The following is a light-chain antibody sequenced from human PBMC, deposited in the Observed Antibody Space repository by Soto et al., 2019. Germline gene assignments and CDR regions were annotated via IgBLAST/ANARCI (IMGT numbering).Light chain of an antibody. CDR2: DNN. Sequence: QSVLTQPPSVSAAPGQTVTISCSGSSSKIGNNYVSWYQQLPGTAPKLLIYDNNKRPSGIPDRFSGSKSVTSATLGITGLQTGDEADYYCGTWDSSLSAYVFGTGTKLTVL. CDR1: SSKIGNNY. V-gene: IGLV1-51*01. CDR3: GTWDSSLSAYV. J-gene: IGLJ1*01.